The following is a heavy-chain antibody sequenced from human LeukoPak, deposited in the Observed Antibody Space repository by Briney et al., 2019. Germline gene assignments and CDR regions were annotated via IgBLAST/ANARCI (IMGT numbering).Heavy chain of an antibody. CDR3: ARDHGRYQLRNPNWFDP. J-gene: IGHJ5*02. Sequence: PGGSLRLSCAASGFTFSSYWISWVRQAPGKGLEWVANIKQDGSEKYYVDSVKGRFTISRDNAKNSLYLQMNSLRAEDTAVYYCARDHGRYQLRNPNWFDPWGQGTLVTVSS. CDR2: IKQDGSEK. D-gene: IGHD2-2*01. CDR1: GFTFSSYW. V-gene: IGHV3-7*01.